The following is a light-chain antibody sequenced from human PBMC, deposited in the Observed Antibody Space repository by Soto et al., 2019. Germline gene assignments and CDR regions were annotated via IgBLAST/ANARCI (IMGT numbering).Light chain of an antibody. Sequence: QSALTQPASVSGSPGQSITISCTGTSSDVGGYNYVSWYQQHPGKAPKLMIYDVSNRPSGVFNRFSGSKSGNTASLTISGLQAEDEADYYCSSYTSSSSRKFGGGTKLTVL. J-gene: IGLJ2*01. CDR1: SSDVGGYNY. V-gene: IGLV2-14*01. CDR3: SSYTSSSSRK. CDR2: DVS.